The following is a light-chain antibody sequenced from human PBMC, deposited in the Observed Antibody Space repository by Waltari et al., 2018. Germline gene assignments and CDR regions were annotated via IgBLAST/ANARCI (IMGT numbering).Light chain of an antibody. CDR2: KAS. V-gene: IGKV1-5*03. J-gene: IGKJ2*01. CDR1: ESISTW. Sequence: DIQMTQSPSTLSASVGDTVTFTCRASESISTWLAWYQQRPGKAPTLLIYKASYLETGVPSRFSGSGSGTEFILTISSLRPDDSATYYCQQYSNYYTFGQGTKLEIK. CDR3: QQYSNYYT.